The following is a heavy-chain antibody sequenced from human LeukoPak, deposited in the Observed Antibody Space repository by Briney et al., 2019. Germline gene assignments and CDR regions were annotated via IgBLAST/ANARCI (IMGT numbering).Heavy chain of an antibody. D-gene: IGHD3-22*01. CDR3: ASLDSSGYWYFDY. CDR2: IYYSGNT. V-gene: IGHV4-31*03. J-gene: IGHJ4*02. Sequence: SETLSLTCSVSGFSINSGGYYWNWIRQHPGKGLEWIGYIYYSGNTYYNPSLKSRVTISVDTSKNQLSLKLTSVTAADTAVYYCASLDSSGYWYFDYWGQGTLVTVSS. CDR1: GFSINSGGYY.